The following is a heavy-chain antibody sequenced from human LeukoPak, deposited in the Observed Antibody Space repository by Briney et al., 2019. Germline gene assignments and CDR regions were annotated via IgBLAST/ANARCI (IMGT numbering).Heavy chain of an antibody. Sequence: SVKVSCKASGGTFSSSAIIWVRQAPGQGLEWMGGIIPIFGTANYAQKFQGRVTITADKSTSTAYMELSSLRSEDTAVYYCARGPYSSSSRDYYYYMDVWGKGTTVTVSS. CDR2: IIPIFGTA. CDR1: GGTFSSSA. D-gene: IGHD6-6*01. V-gene: IGHV1-69*06. J-gene: IGHJ6*03. CDR3: ARGPYSSSSRDYYYYMDV.